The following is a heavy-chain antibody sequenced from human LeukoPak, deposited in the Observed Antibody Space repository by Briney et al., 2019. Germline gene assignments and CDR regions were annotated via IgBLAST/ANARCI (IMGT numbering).Heavy chain of an antibody. D-gene: IGHD2-15*01. CDR3: ARLGWYEYFQH. J-gene: IGHJ1*01. V-gene: IGHV5-51*01. CDR2: IYPGDSDT. CDR1: GSRFTSYW. Sequence: GESLKISCKGLGSRFTSYWIGWGRRRPGKGLEGMGIIYPGDSDTRYSPSFQGQVTISADKSISTAYLQWSSLKASDTAMYYCARLGWYEYFQHWGQGTLVTVSS.